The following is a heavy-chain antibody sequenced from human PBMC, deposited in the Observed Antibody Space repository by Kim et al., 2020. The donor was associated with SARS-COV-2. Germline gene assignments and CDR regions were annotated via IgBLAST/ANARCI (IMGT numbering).Heavy chain of an antibody. D-gene: IGHD1-7*01. Sequence: GGSLRLSCAASGFTFSSYAMHWVRQAPGKGLEWVADISYDGRNQYYTDSVRGRCIISRDNSKDTLDLQMNNLGAEDTADYYCARGVFGTLNAFDLWGQG. V-gene: IGHV3-30*04. CDR1: GFTFSSYA. CDR2: ISYDGRNQ. CDR3: ARGVFGTLNAFDL. J-gene: IGHJ3*01.